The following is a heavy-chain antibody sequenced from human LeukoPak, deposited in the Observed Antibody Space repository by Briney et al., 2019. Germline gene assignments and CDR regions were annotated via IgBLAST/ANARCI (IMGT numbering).Heavy chain of an antibody. CDR1: GYTFTVYY. J-gene: IGHJ6*02. Sequence: ASVKVSCKASGYTFTVYYMHWVRQAPGQGLEWMGRINPNSGGTNYAQKFQGRVTMTRDTSISTAYMELSRLRSDDTAVYYCAREGAWDGYNIYGLDVWGQGTTVTVSS. D-gene: IGHD5-24*01. CDR2: INPNSGGT. CDR3: AREGAWDGYNIYGLDV. V-gene: IGHV1-2*06.